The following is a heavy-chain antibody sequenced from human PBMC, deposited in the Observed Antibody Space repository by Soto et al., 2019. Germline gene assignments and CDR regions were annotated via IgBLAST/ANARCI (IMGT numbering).Heavy chain of an antibody. J-gene: IGHJ4*02. V-gene: IGHV4-30-2*01. CDR1: GGSISSGGYS. D-gene: IGHD4-17*01. CDR3: ASNYGHYVADY. Sequence: QLQLQESGSGLVKPSQTLSLTCAVSGGSISSGGYSWSWIRQPPGKGLEWIGYIYHSGSTYYNPSLKSRVTVSVDRSKNQFSLKLSSVTAADTAVYYCASNYGHYVADYWGQGTLVSVSS. CDR2: IYHSGST.